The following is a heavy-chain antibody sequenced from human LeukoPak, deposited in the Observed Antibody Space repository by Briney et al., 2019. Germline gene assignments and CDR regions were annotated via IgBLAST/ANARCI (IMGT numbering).Heavy chain of an antibody. CDR3: ARGHYYDSSGFYY. J-gene: IGHJ4*02. CDR1: GFTFSSYA. D-gene: IGHD3-22*01. CDR2: ISYDGSNK. Sequence: GRSLRLSCAVAGFTFSSYAMHWVRQAPGKGLEWVAVISYDGSNKYYADSVKGRFTISRDNSKNTLYLQMNSLRAEDTAVYYCARGHYYDSSGFYYWGQGTLVTVSS. V-gene: IGHV3-30*04.